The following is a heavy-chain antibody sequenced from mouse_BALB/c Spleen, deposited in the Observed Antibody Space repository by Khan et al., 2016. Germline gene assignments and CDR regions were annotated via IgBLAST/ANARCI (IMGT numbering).Heavy chain of an antibody. J-gene: IGHJ3*01. CDR3: AREGDWDAPWFAY. V-gene: IGHV4-1*02. CDR1: GFDFSRYW. CDR2: INPDSSTI. D-gene: IGHD4-1*01. Sequence: EVELVESGGGLVQPGGSLKLSCAASGFDFSRYWMSWVRQAPGKGLEWIGEINPDSSTINYTPSLKDKFIISRDNVKNTLYLQMSKVRSEDTVLYYGAREGDWDAPWFAYWGQGTLVTVSA.